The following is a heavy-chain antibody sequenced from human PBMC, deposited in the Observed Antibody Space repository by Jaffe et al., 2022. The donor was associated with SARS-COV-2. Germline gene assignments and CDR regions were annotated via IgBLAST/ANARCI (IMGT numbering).Heavy chain of an antibody. V-gene: IGHV4-59*01. CDR2: IYNNGNT. CDR3: ARDHWGPFDF. Sequence: QVQLQESGPGLVKPSETLSLTCAVSGGSISTYYWSWIRQSPGKGLEWIGYIYNNGNTNYNPSLKSRVTISVDTSKNQFSLKLSSVTAADTAVYYCARDHWGPFDFWGQGTLVTVSS. J-gene: IGHJ4*02. CDR1: GGSISTYY. D-gene: IGHD7-27*01.